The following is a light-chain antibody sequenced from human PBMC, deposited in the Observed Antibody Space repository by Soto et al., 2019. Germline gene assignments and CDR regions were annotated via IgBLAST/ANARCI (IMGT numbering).Light chain of an antibody. CDR2: DVS. Sequence: DLQMTQSPSSLSASVGDRVTITCQASQDISNYLNWYQQKPGKAPKLLIYDVSSLETGVPSRFSGGGSGTDFTFTISSLQPEDIATYYCQQYDDLPFTFGGGTKVEIK. J-gene: IGKJ4*01. CDR3: QQYDDLPFT. CDR1: QDISNY. V-gene: IGKV1-33*01.